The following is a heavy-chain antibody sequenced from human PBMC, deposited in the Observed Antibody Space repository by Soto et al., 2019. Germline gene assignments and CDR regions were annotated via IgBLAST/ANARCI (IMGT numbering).Heavy chain of an antibody. V-gene: IGHV3-74*01. CDR2: ISNYGSS. CDR3: ARLPNKSPQN. J-gene: IGHJ1*01. CDR1: GFTFSSYW. Sequence: EVQLVESGGGLVRPGGSLRLSCVASGFTFSSYWMHWVRQAPGKGLVWVSSISNYGSSIYADPVKGRFTISRDNAKNTLYLQMNSLRAEDTAVYYCARLPNKSPQNWGQGTLVIVSP.